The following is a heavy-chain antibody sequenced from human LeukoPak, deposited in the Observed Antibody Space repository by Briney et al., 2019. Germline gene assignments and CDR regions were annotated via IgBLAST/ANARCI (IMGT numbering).Heavy chain of an antibody. D-gene: IGHD5-12*01. V-gene: IGHV3-64*01. Sequence: GGSLRLSCAASGFTFSSYAMHWVRQAPGKGLEYVSAISSNGGTTYYANSVKGRFTISRDNSKNTLYLQMGSLRAEDMAVYYCARDLGWLRLVFDYWGQGTLVTVSS. CDR1: GFTFSSYA. CDR3: ARDLGWLRLVFDY. J-gene: IGHJ4*02. CDR2: ISSNGGTT.